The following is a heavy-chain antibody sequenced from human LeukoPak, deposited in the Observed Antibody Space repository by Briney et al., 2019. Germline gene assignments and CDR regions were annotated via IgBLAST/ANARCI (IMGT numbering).Heavy chain of an antibody. J-gene: IGHJ3*02. CDR1: GYTLTSYG. D-gene: IGHD1-26*01. CDR3: ARDSSGSYGDAFDI. CDR2: ISAYNGNT. Sequence: VASVKVSCKASGYTLTSYGISWVRQAPGQGLEWMGWISAYNGNTNYAQKLQGRVTMTTDTSTSTAYMELRSLRSDDTAVYYCARDSSGSYGDAFDIWGQGTMVTVSS. V-gene: IGHV1-18*01.